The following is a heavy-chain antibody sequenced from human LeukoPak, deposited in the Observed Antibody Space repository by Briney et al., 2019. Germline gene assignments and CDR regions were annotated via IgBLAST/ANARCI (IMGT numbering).Heavy chain of an antibody. V-gene: IGHV4-31*03. CDR2: IYYIGNT. CDR3: ARAPRPPNYNFWSGYYYYYTMDV. D-gene: IGHD3-3*01. CDR1: GGSISSDDYS. J-gene: IGHJ6*02. Sequence: SETLSLTCTVSGGSISSDDYSWSWIRQHPRKGLEWIGYIYYIGNTYYNPSLKSRITMSVDTSKNQFSLKLTSVTAADTAVYYCARAPRPPNYNFWSGYYYYYTMDVWGQGTTVTVSS.